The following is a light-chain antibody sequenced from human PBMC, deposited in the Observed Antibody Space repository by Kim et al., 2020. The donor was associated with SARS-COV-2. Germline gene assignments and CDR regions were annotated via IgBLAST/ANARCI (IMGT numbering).Light chain of an antibody. CDR1: TSNIGKNY. CDR2: DND. CDR3: ATWDNSLNGLV. Sequence: GQKVTISCSGSTSNIGKNYVSWYQQLPGTAPKLLIYDNDKRHSGIPDRFSGSKSGTSATLDITGLQTGDEADYYCATWDNSLNGLVFGGGTQLTVL. V-gene: IGLV1-51*01. J-gene: IGLJ2*01.